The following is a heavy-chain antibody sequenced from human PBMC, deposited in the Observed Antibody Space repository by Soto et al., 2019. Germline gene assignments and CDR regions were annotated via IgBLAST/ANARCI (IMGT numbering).Heavy chain of an antibody. V-gene: IGHV3-15*01. Sequence: EVQLVESGGGLVKPGGSLRLSCAASGISFNDAWICWVRQAPGQGLEWIGRIRSRSVGATTDYAAPVKGRFTLSRDDSQNTVSLQMNILKTEDTGVYYCTTGPPVRGHCSGGSCYWGQGTLVTVSS. CDR1: GISFNDAW. J-gene: IGHJ4*02. D-gene: IGHD2-15*01. CDR2: IRSRSVGATT. CDR3: TTGPPVRGHCSGGSCY.